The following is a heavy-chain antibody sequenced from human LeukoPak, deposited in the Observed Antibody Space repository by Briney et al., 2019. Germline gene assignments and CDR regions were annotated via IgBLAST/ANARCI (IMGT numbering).Heavy chain of an antibody. V-gene: IGHV4-59*08. J-gene: IGHJ4*02. CDR3: VRSSLPRQWLIDY. Sequence: PSETLSLTCTVSGGSISSYYWSWIRQPPGKGLEWIGYIYYSGSTNYNPSLKSRVTISVDTSKNQFSLKLSSVTAADTAVCYCVRSSLPRQWLIDYWGQGTLVTVSS. CDR1: GGSISSYY. D-gene: IGHD6-19*01. CDR2: IYYSGST.